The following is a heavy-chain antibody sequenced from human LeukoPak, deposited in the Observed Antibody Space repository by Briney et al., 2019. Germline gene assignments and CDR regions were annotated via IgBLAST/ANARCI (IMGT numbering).Heavy chain of an antibody. V-gene: IGHV4-30-4*08. D-gene: IGHD3-3*01. Sequence: SQTLSLTCTVSGGSISRGDYYWSWLRQPPGKGLGWIGYIYYSGSTYYNPSLKSRVTISVDTSKNQFSLKLSSVTAADTAVYYCASMYDFWRGYYYWGRGTLVTVSS. CDR3: ASMYDFWRGYYY. CDR1: GGSISRGDYY. J-gene: IGHJ4*02. CDR2: IYYSGST.